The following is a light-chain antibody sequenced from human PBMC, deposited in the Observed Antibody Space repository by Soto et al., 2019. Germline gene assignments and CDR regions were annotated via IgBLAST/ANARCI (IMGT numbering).Light chain of an antibody. V-gene: IGLV2-14*03. J-gene: IGLJ1*01. CDR1: GSDIGSYNY. CDR2: DVT. CDR3: NSYTSASTYV. Sequence: QSALTQPASVSGSPGQSITISCTGTGSDIGSYNYVSWYQHHPGKVPKFIIYDVTNRPSGVSDRFSGSKSGNTASLTISGLQAEDEADYYCNSYTSASTYVSGTGTKVT.